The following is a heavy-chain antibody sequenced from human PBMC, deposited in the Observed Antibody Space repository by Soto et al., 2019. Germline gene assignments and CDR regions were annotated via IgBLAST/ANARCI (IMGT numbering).Heavy chain of an antibody. CDR2: IYHSGST. Sequence: SETLSLTCAVSGGSISSGGYSWSWIRQPPGKGLEWIGYIYHSGSTYYNPSLKSRVTISEDRSKNQFSLKLSSVTAADTAVYYCARAMTTLTTFDYWGQGSLVTVSS. J-gene: IGHJ4*02. CDR1: GGSISSGGYS. D-gene: IGHD4-17*01. CDR3: ARAMTTLTTFDY. V-gene: IGHV4-30-2*01.